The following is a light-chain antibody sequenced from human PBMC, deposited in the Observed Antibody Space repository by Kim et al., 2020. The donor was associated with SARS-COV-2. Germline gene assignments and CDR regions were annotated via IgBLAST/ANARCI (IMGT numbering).Light chain of an antibody. CDR3: GTWDSSLTVV. CDR2: DNN. CDR1: IYNIRDNY. J-gene: IGLJ3*02. V-gene: IGLV1-51*01. Sequence: QSVLTQPPSVSAAPGQKVTISCSGSIYNIRDNYVSWYQQLPGTAPKLLIYDNNKRPSGIPDRFSGSKSGTSATLGITGLQTGDEADYYCGTWDSSLTVVFGGGTKLTVL.